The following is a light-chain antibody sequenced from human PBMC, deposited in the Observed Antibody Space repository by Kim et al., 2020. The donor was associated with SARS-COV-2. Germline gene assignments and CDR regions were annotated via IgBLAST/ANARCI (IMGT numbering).Light chain of an antibody. CDR1: SYV. CDR2: GND. Sequence: SYVVNWYQQFPGKAPKLLIYGNDQRPSEVPDRFSASKSSTSASLAISGLQSEDEADYYCASWDDSLNGLFGGGTQLTVL. J-gene: IGLJ2*01. V-gene: IGLV1-44*01. CDR3: ASWDDSLNGL.